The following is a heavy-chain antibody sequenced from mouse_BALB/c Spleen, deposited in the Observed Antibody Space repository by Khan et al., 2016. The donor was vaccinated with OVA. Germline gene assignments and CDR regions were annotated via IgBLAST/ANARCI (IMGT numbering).Heavy chain of an antibody. V-gene: IGHV2-9*02. CDR2: IWAGGST. CDR3: ARYYGNYGWYFDV. Sequence: QVQLKQSGPGLVAPSQSLSITCTVSGFSLATYGVHWVRQPPGKGLEWRGVIWAGGSTNYNSALMSRLSISKDNSKSQVFLKMNSLQTDATAMYYCARYYGNYGWYFDVWGAGTTVTVSS. CDR1: GFSLATYG. J-gene: IGHJ1*01. D-gene: IGHD2-1*01.